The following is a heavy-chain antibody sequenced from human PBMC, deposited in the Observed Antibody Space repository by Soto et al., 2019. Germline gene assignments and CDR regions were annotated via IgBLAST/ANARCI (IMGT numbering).Heavy chain of an antibody. CDR3: ARGVIGGTGDRFDY. V-gene: IGHV3-66*01. CDR2: IYSGGRT. J-gene: IGHJ4*02. D-gene: IGHD2-21*02. Sequence: GGSLRLSCAVSGFTVTSDYMAWVRQAPGKGLEWVSVIYSGGRTYYADSVKGRFTISRDNSKNTLFLQMNSLRAEDTAVYYCARGVIGGTGDRFDYWGQGTLVTVSS. CDR1: GFTVTSDY.